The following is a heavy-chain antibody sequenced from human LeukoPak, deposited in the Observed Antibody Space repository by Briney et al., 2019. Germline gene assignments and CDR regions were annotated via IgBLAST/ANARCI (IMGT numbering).Heavy chain of an antibody. CDR1: GFTFSSYA. V-gene: IGHV3-30-3*01. Sequence: GGSLRLSCAASGFTFSSYAMHWVRQAPGKGLEWVAVISYDGSNKYYADSVKGRFTISRDNSKNTLYLQMNSLRAEDTAVYYRASPLWFGELLFESWGQGTLVTVSS. CDR2: ISYDGSNK. CDR3: ASPLWFGELLFES. D-gene: IGHD3-10*01. J-gene: IGHJ4*02.